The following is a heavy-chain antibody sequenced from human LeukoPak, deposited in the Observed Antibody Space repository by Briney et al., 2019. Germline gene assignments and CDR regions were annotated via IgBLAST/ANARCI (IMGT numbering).Heavy chain of an antibody. D-gene: IGHD4-17*01. CDR1: GYSISSGYY. Sequence: KPSETLSLTCAVSGYSISSGYYWGWIRQPPGKGLEWIGSIYHSGSTYYNPSLKSRVTISVDTSKNQFSLKLSSVTAADTAVYYCARARYGDYVDYWGQGTLVTVSS. CDR2: IYHSGST. CDR3: ARARYGDYVDY. J-gene: IGHJ4*02. V-gene: IGHV4-38-2*01.